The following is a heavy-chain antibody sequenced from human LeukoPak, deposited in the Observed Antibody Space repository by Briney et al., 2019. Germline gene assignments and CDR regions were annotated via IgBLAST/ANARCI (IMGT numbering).Heavy chain of an antibody. CDR3: VRVRGDGYNSHFDY. CDR1: GGSISSYY. J-gene: IGHJ4*02. D-gene: IGHD5-24*01. CDR2: IYTSGST. V-gene: IGHV4-4*07. Sequence: PSETLSLTCTVSGGSISSYYWSWIRQPAGKGLEWIGRIYTSGSTNYNPSLKSRVTMSVDTSKNQFSLKLSSVTAADTAVYYCVRVRGDGYNSHFDYWGQGTLVTVSS.